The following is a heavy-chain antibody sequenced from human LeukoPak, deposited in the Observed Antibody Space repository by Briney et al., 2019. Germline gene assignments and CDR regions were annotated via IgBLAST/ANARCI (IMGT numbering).Heavy chain of an antibody. CDR2: ISSDTPYI. Sequence: GGSLRLSCAASGFTFSTYGMNWVRQAPGKGLEWVSCISSDTPYIYYADSVKGRFTISRDNANNSLYLQMNSLRAEDTAVYYCTSGILSAQSPAYDYWGQGSLVTVSS. V-gene: IGHV3-21*01. D-gene: IGHD2-8*01. CDR3: TSGILSAQSPAYDY. CDR1: GFTFSTYG. J-gene: IGHJ4*02.